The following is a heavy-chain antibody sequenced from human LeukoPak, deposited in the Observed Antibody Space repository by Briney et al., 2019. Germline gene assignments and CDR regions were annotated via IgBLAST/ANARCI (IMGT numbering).Heavy chain of an antibody. J-gene: IGHJ3*02. D-gene: IGHD3-22*01. CDR1: GYSFTSYW. CDR3: ARQGTYYYDSSGYGGGAFDI. V-gene: IGHV5-51*01. Sequence: GESLKISCKGSGYSFTSYWIGWVRQMPGKGLEWMGIIYPGDSDTRYSPSFQGQVTISADKTISTAYLQWSSLKASDTAMYYCARQGTYYYDSSGYGGGAFDIWGQGTMVTVSS. CDR2: IYPGDSDT.